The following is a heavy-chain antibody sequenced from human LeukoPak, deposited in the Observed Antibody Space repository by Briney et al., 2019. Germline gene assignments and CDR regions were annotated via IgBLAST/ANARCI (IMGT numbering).Heavy chain of an antibody. V-gene: IGHV4-39*02. CDR3: ARDGGWYSPFDY. J-gene: IGHJ4*02. CDR1: GGSISSSSYY. CDR2: IYYSGST. D-gene: IGHD6-19*01. Sequence: PSETLSLTCTVSGGSISSSSYYWGWIRQPPGKGLEWIGSIYYSGSTYYSPSLKSRVTVSVDTSKNQFSLKLSSVTAADTAVYYCARDGGWYSPFDYWGQGTLVTVSS.